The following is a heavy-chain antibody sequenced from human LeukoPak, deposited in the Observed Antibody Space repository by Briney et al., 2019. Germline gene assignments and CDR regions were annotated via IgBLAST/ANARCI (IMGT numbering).Heavy chain of an antibody. CDR1: GGSISSSSYY. CDR2: IYYSGST. D-gene: IGHD3-22*01. V-gene: IGHV4-39*07. Sequence: SETLSLTCTVSGGSISSSSYYWGWIRQPPGKGLEWIGSIYYSGSTYYNPSLKSRVTISVDTSKNQFSLKLSSVTAADTAVYYCARNSRTYYYDSSGTMGFDPWGQGTLVTVSS. CDR3: ARNSRTYYYDSSGTMGFDP. J-gene: IGHJ5*02.